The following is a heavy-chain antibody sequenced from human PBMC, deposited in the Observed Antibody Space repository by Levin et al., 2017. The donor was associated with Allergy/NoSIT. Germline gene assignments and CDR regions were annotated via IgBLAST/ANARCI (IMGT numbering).Heavy chain of an antibody. CDR1: GFPFRNYG. J-gene: IGHJ3*02. V-gene: IGHV3-30*18. D-gene: IGHD6-13*01. CDR3: AKGRQQLVGDDAFDI. CDR2: ISYDGSNK. Sequence: LSLTCAASGFPFRNYGMHWVRQAPGKGLEWVAVISYDGSNKYYADSVKGRFTISRDNSKNTLYLQMNSLRAEDTAVYYCAKGRQQLVGDDAFDIWGQGTMVTVSS.